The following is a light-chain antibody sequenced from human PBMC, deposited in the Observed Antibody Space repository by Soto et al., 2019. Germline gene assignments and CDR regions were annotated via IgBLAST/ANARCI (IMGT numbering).Light chain of an antibody. Sequence: DIQMTQSPSSLSASVGDRVTITCRASQGIRNDLAWYQEKPGKAPKRLIYVASRLQSGVSSRFSGSGSGTEFTLTISSLQPEDSATYYCLQQNSYPLTFGGGTKVEIK. CDR3: LQQNSYPLT. CDR2: VAS. V-gene: IGKV1-17*01. J-gene: IGKJ4*01. CDR1: QGIRND.